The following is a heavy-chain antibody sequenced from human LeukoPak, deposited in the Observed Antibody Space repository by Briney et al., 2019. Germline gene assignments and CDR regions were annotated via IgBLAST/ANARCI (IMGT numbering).Heavy chain of an antibody. CDR1: GDSFSAYY. Sequence: SETLSLTCTVSGDSFSAYYWSWIRHPPGRGLEWIGYIYSSGNTNYNPSLKSRVTISVGTSKKQHSLKLTSVTAADTAVYYCAIHTNVDISSFMDVWGKGTTVTVSS. J-gene: IGHJ6*03. D-gene: IGHD2-8*01. CDR3: AIHTNVDISSFMDV. CDR2: IYSSGNT. V-gene: IGHV4-4*09.